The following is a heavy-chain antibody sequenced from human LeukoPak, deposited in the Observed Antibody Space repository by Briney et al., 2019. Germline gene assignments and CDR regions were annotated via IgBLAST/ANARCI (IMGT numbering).Heavy chain of an antibody. CDR1: GGSISSYY. CDR3: ARRRGFGSWLYFDY. V-gene: IGHV4-34*01. J-gene: IGHJ4*02. Sequence: SETLSLTCTVSGGSISSYYWSWIRQPPGKGLEWIGEINHSGSTNYNPSLKSRVTISVDTSKNQFSLKLSSVTAADTAVYYCARRRGFGSWLYFDYWGQGTLVTVSS. CDR2: INHSGST. D-gene: IGHD6-13*01.